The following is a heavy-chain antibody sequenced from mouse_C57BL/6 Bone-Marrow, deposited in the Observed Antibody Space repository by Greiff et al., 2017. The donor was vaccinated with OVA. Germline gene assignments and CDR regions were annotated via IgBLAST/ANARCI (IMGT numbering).Heavy chain of an antibody. CDR3: ARSPLVYSNYGYAMDY. J-gene: IGHJ4*01. Sequence: EVQLQQSGPGLAKPSQTLSLTCSVTGYSITSDYWNWIRKFPGNKLEYMGYISYSGSTYYNPSLKSRISITRDTSKNQYYLQLNSVTTEDTATYYCARSPLVYSNYGYAMDYWGQGTSVTVSS. D-gene: IGHD2-5*01. CDR1: GYSITSDY. V-gene: IGHV3-8*01. CDR2: ISYSGST.